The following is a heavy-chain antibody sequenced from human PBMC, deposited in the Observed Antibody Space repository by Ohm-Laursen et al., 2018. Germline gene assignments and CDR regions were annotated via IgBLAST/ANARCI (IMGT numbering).Heavy chain of an antibody. CDR1: GGTFSSYA. V-gene: IGHV1-69*01. CDR2: IIPIFGTA. D-gene: IGHD5-18*01. J-gene: IGHJ4*02. CDR3: ARDSGSYGYGYFDY. Sequence: GSSVKVSCKPSGGTFSSYAISWVRQAPGQGLEWMGGIIPIFGTANYAQKFQGRVTITADESTSTAYMELSSLRSEDTAVYYCARDSGSYGYGYFDYWGQGTLVTVSS.